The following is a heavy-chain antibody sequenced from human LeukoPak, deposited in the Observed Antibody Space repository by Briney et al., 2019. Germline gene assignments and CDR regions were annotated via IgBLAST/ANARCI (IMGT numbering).Heavy chain of an antibody. V-gene: IGHV5-51*01. D-gene: IGHD3-10*01. Sequence: GDALRISCKGSGYFFTSYCIAWVRQVPGKGLEWRGIIYPGDSDTRYSPSFQGQVTMSDDKSISPAYLQWSSLKASDTAMYYCARSYGSGSYGGAFDIWGQGTMVTVSS. CDR1: GYFFTSYC. CDR2: IYPGDSDT. CDR3: ARSYGSGSYGGAFDI. J-gene: IGHJ3*02.